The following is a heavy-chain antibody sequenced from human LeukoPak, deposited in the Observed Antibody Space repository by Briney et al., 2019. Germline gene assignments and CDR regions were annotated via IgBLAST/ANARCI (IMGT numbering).Heavy chain of an antibody. Sequence: GGSLRLSCAASGFTFSSYGMHWVRQAPGKGLEWVAVISYDGSNKYYADSVKGRFTISRDNSKNTLYLQMNSLRAEDTAVYYCARVGVVVVAAPFDYWGQGTLVTVSS. CDR3: ARVGVVVVAAPFDY. CDR2: ISYDGSNK. J-gene: IGHJ4*02. CDR1: GFTFSSYG. D-gene: IGHD2-15*01. V-gene: IGHV3-30*03.